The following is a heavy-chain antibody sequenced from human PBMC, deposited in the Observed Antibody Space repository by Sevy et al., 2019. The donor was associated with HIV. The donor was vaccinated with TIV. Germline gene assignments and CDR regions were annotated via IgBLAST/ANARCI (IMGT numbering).Heavy chain of an antibody. D-gene: IGHD6-13*01. CDR3: AREGSDSSSWEFDF. V-gene: IGHV1-8*01. Sequence: ASVKVSCKTSGYTFTDYDINWVRQATGQGLEWLGWMSPDSGDTGSAQNFQGRLTLTKNTSISTAYMELSGLRSDDKAVYYCAREGSDSSSWEFDFWGQGTLVTVSS. CDR2: MSPDSGDT. CDR1: GYTFTDYD. J-gene: IGHJ4*02.